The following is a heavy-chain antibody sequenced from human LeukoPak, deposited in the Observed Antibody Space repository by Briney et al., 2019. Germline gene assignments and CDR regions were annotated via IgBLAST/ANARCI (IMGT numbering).Heavy chain of an antibody. CDR2: IHPHSGSP. Sequence: GSVKGSCKASGYTFTNYYFHWVRQAPGRGLEWMGVIHPHSGSPSLAQQFQGRLTMTRDMSTGTVYMKLSSLMSEDTAIYYCATADRVFRVAVPPYWGQGTPVTVSS. CDR1: GYTFTNYY. J-gene: IGHJ4*02. D-gene: IGHD3-3*01. V-gene: IGHV1-46*01. CDR3: ATADRVFRVAVPPY.